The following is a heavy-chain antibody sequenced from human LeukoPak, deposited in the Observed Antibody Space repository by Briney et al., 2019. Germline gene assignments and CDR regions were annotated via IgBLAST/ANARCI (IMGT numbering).Heavy chain of an antibody. Sequence: SETLSLTCTVSGGSISRCYWSWIRQSPGKGLEWIGYIYSSGSTNYNPSLKSRVTISIDTSKNQFSLRLSSVTAADTAVYYCARVGYTSGWTETYFDSWGRGTLVTVSS. D-gene: IGHD6-19*01. CDR1: GGSISRCY. CDR2: IYSSGST. J-gene: IGHJ4*02. CDR3: ARVGYTSGWTETYFDS. V-gene: IGHV4-59*01.